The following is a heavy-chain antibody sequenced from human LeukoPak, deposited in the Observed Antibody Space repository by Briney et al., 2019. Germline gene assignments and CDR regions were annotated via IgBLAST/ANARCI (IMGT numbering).Heavy chain of an antibody. CDR2: INPNSGGT. Sequence: GASVRVSCKASGYTFTGYYMHWVRQAPGQGLEWMGWINPNSGGTNYAQKFQGRVTMTRDTSISTAYMELSRLRSDDTAVYYCARGYYDILTGHDAFDIWGQGTMVTVSS. D-gene: IGHD3-9*01. CDR3: ARGYYDILTGHDAFDI. V-gene: IGHV1-2*02. J-gene: IGHJ3*02. CDR1: GYTFTGYY.